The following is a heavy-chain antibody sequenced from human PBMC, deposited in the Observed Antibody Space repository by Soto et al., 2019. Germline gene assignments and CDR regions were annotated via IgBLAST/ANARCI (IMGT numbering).Heavy chain of an antibody. Sequence: LSLTCTVSGGSVSSGAYYWTWIRQRPGKGLEWIGYIYYSGSTYYSPSLKSRLSISLDTSKNQFSLRLSSVTAADTAMYYCARARLRAVYAFDIWGQGTMVTVSS. V-gene: IGHV4-31*03. J-gene: IGHJ3*02. D-gene: IGHD5-12*01. CDR2: IYYSGST. CDR3: ARARLRAVYAFDI. CDR1: GGSVSSGAYY.